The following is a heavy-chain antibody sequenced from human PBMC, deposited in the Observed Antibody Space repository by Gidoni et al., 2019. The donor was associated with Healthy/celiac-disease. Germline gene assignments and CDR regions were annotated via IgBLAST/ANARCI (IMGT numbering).Heavy chain of an antibody. CDR2: IYHSGST. D-gene: IGHD4-17*01. Sequence: QVQLQESGPGLVKPSGPLSLTCAVPGGPISSSNWRSWVRQPPGKGREWIGEIYHSGSTNYNPSLKSRVTISVDKAKNQFSLKLSSVTAADTAGYYCARAPSTTVTNYYYGMDVWGQGTTVTVSS. CDR1: GGPISSSNW. CDR3: ARAPSTTVTNYYYGMDV. V-gene: IGHV4-4*02. J-gene: IGHJ6*02.